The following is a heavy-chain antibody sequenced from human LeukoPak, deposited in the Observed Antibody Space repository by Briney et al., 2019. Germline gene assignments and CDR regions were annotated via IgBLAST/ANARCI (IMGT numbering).Heavy chain of an antibody. CDR2: INHSGST. CDR1: GETFIHNF. J-gene: IGHJ4*02. D-gene: IGHD6-19*01. V-gene: IGHV4-34*01. CDR3: ARAMSYFYGSIAVPGTIDY. Sequence: PSETLSLTCAVYGETFIHNFWTWIRQPPGKGLEWIGQINHSGSTYYNPSLKSRVTILVDTSKDQFSLKLTSVTAADTALYDCARAMSYFYGSIAVPGTIDYWGQGILVTVSS.